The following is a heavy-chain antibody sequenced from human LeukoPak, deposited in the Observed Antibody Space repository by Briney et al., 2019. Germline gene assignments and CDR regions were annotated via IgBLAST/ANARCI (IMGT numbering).Heavy chain of an antibody. D-gene: IGHD1-14*01. CDR2: IHTSGNS. V-gene: IGHV4-31*03. CDR1: GGSIISGSYY. J-gene: IGHJ5*02. CDR3: ARARVGSNRSPRPDWFDP. Sequence: SETLSLTCTVSGGSIISGSYYRTWIRQHPEKGLEWIGYIHTSGNSYYNPSLRSRIALSVDTSKNQFSLNLTSVTAADTAMYYCARARVGSNRSPRPDWFDPWGQGTLVTVSS.